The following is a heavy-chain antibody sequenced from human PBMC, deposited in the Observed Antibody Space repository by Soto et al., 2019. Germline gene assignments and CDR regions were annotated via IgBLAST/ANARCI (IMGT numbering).Heavy chain of an antibody. CDR2: ISSSSSTI. Sequence: EVQLVESGGGLVQPGGSLRLSCAASGFTFSSYSMNWVRQAPGKGLEWVSYISSSSSTIYYADSVKGRFTISRDTAKNLLYLQMNSLRAEDAAVYYCGIDQAAAGMGGCDSWGQGTLVTVSS. V-gene: IGHV3-48*01. CDR1: GFTFSSYS. D-gene: IGHD6-13*01. J-gene: IGHJ4*02. CDR3: GIDQAAAGMGGCDS.